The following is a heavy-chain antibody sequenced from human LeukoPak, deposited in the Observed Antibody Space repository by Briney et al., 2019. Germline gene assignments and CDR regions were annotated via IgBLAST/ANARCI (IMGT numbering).Heavy chain of an antibody. V-gene: IGHV4-34*01. CDR3: ARVVIVVVPAAILGGYGMDV. J-gene: IGHJ6*02. D-gene: IGHD2-2*02. Sequence: SETLSLTCAVYGGSFSGYYWSWIRQPPGKGLEWIGEINHSGSTNYNPSLKSRVTISVDTSKIQFSLKLSTVTAADTAVYYCARVVIVVVPAAILGGYGMDVWGQGTTVTVSS. CDR2: INHSGST. CDR1: GGSFSGYY.